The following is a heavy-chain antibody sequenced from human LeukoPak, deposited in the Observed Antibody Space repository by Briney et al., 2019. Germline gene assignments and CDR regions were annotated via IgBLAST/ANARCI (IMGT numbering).Heavy chain of an antibody. CDR2: FDPEDGET. Sequence: ASVKVSCKVSGYTLTELSMHWVRQAPGKGLEWVGGFDPEDGETIYAQKFQGRVTMTEDTSTDTAYMELSSLRSEDTAVYYCARLVYCSGGSCYSPGAFDIWGQGTMVTVSS. V-gene: IGHV1-24*01. CDR1: GYTLTELS. D-gene: IGHD2-15*01. J-gene: IGHJ3*02. CDR3: ARLVYCSGGSCYSPGAFDI.